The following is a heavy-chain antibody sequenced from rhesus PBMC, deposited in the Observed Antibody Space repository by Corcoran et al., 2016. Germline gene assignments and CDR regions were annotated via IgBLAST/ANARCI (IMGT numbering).Heavy chain of an antibody. V-gene: IGHV3-115*02. Sequence: EVQLAESGGGLVQPGGSLRLSCVASGFTCSGYEMHWVRRAPGKGLEAVSVIGGDSTSTHYADSGKGRFTISRDNAENSLSLQMNSLRAEDTAVYYCARHRSLDVWGRGILVTVSS. CDR2: IGGDSTST. CDR3: ARHRSLDV. CDR1: GFTCSGYE. J-gene: IGHJ5-2*02.